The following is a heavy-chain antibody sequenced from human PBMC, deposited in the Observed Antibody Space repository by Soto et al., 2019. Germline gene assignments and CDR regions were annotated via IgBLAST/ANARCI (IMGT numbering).Heavy chain of an antibody. CDR2: IYYIVST. J-gene: IGHJ4*02. V-gene: IGHV4-59*08. Sequence: PSETLSLTCAVYGGSFSGYYWSWIRQPPGKGLEWIGYIYYIVSTNYNPSLKSRVTISVDTSKNQFSLKLSSVTAADTAVYYCARHTWDYAPSSDYWGQGTLVTVS. D-gene: IGHD1-7*01. CDR1: GGSFSGYY. CDR3: ARHTWDYAPSSDY.